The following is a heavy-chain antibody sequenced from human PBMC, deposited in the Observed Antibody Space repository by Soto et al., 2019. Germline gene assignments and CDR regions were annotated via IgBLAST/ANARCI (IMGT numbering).Heavy chain of an antibody. V-gene: IGHV3-23*01. Sequence: EVQLLESGGGLVQPGESLRLSCAVSGFIFGNYMMTWVRQAPGKGLEWVSTIRYSGDSTYYADSVKGRFTISRDNFKNPLYLQMDSLGAEDTAVYYCAPHVYCSGGSCHYDAFDIRGQGAMVTVSS. D-gene: IGHD2-15*01. CDR1: GFIFGNYM. CDR2: IRYSGDST. CDR3: APHVYCSGGSCHYDAFDI. J-gene: IGHJ3*02.